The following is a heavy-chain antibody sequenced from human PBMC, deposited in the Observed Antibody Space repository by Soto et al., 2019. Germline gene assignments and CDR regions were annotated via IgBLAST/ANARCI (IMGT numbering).Heavy chain of an antibody. D-gene: IGHD3-22*01. CDR2: ISSSSSYI. CDR1: GFTFSSSS. J-gene: IGHJ4*02. V-gene: IGHV3-21*01. Sequence: LRLSFAASGFTFSSSSMNWVRQAPWKVLEWVSSISSSSSYIYYADSVKGRFTISRDNAKNSLYLQMNSLRAEDTAVYYCARDNYYDSSGYYFIRTLPVDYSCQGTLVTVSS. CDR3: ARDNYYDSSGYYFIRTLPVDY.